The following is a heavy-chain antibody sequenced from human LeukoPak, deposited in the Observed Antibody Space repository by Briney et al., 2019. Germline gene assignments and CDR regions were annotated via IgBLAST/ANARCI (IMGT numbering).Heavy chain of an antibody. J-gene: IGHJ4*02. CDR1: GFTFSIYS. Sequence: GGSLRLSCAASGFTFSIYSMNWVRQAPGKGLEWVSSISGSGGRTHYADSVRGRFTISRDNSKNTLYLQMDSLKAEDTAVYYCATPPTVTRNYWGQGTLVTVSS. CDR3: ATPPTVTRNY. D-gene: IGHD4-17*01. V-gene: IGHV3-23*01. CDR2: ISGSGGRT.